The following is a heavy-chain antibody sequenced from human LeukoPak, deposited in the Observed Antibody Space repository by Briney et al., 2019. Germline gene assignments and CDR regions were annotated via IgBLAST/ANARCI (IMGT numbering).Heavy chain of an antibody. CDR3: ARALMTTVLGYYYYYGMDV. CDR2: INHSGST. J-gene: IGHJ6*02. D-gene: IGHD4-11*01. CDR1: GGSISSYY. V-gene: IGHV4-34*01. Sequence: SETLSLTCTVSGGSISSYYWSWIRQPPGKGLEWIGEINHSGSTNYNPSLKSRVTISVDTSKNQSSLKLSSVTAADTAVYYCARALMTTVLGYYYYYGMDVWGQGTTVTVSS.